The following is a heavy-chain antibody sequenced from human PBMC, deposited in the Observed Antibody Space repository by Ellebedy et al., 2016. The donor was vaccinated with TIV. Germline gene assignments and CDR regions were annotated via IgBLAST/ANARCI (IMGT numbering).Heavy chain of an antibody. V-gene: IGHV1-8*01. CDR2: MNPNSGNT. CDR3: ARDPRGKGGFGY. Sequence: ASVKVSXXASGYTFTSYDINWVRQATGQGLEWMGWMNPNSGNTGYAQKLQGRVTMTTDTSTSTAYMELRSLRSDDTAVYYCARDPRGKGGFGYWGQGTLVTVSS. D-gene: IGHD3-10*01. CDR1: GYTFTSYD. J-gene: IGHJ4*02.